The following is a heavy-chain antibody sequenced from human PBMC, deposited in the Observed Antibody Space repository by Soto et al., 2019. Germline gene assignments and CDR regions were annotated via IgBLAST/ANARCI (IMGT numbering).Heavy chain of an antibody. V-gene: IGHV3-48*01. CDR2: ISSSSGAV. CDR3: ARDVSDIAPTCMDV. CDR1: GFTFSSYS. J-gene: IGHJ6*02. Sequence: EVQLVESGGGLVQPGGSLRLSCAASGFTFSSYSMNWVRQPPGQGLEWISYISSSSGAVYFADSVKGRFTISRDNAKNSLYLQMNSLRVEDTAVYYCARDVSDIAPTCMDVWGQGTTVTVSS. D-gene: IGHD5-12*01.